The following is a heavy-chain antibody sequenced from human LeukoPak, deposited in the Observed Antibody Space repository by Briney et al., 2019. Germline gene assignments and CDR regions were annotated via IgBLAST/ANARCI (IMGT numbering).Heavy chain of an antibody. Sequence: SETLSLTCTVSGGSISSSSYYWGWIRQPPGKGLEWIGYIYYSGSTNYNPSLESRVTISVDTSKNQFSLKLNSVTAADTAVYYCARSGSYHNNFDYWGQGTLVTVSS. CDR2: IYYSGST. J-gene: IGHJ4*02. V-gene: IGHV4-61*05. D-gene: IGHD1-26*01. CDR3: ARSGSYHNNFDY. CDR1: GGSISSSSYY.